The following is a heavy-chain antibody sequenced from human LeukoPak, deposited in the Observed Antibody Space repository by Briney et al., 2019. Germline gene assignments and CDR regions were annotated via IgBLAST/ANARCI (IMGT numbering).Heavy chain of an antibody. CDR3: AKDGESCSSTSCYPDYFDY. CDR2: ISVSGSST. Sequence: GGSLRLSCAASGFTFSSYAMNWVRQAPGKGLELVSVISVSGSSTSYADSVKGRFTISRDNSKNTLYLQMNSLRAEDTALYYCAKDGESCSSTSCYPDYFDYWGQGTLVTVSS. CDR1: GFTFSSYA. D-gene: IGHD2-2*01. V-gene: IGHV3-23*01. J-gene: IGHJ4*02.